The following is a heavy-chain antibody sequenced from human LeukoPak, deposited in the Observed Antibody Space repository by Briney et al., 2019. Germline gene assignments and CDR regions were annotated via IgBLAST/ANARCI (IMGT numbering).Heavy chain of an antibody. CDR2: ISYDGANK. D-gene: IGHD6-19*01. CDR3: ARAQQWLDC. J-gene: IGHJ4*02. V-gene: IGHV3-30-3*01. Sequence: GRSLRLSCAASGFTFSSYAMHWVRLAPGKGLEWVAVMEWVAVISYDGANKYYADSVKGRFTISRDNSKNTLDLQVNSLRVEDTAMYYCARAQQWLDCWGQGTLVTVSS. CDR1: GFTFSSYA.